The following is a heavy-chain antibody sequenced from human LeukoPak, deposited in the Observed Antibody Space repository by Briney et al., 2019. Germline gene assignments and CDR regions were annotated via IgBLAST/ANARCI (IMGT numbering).Heavy chain of an antibody. CDR2: ISYDGSNK. D-gene: IGHD4-17*01. CDR1: GFTFSSYA. V-gene: IGHV3-30*04. Sequence: GGTLRLSCAASGFTFSSYAMHWVRQAPGKGLEWVAVISYDGSNKYYADSVKGRFTISRDNAKNSLYLQMNSLGAEDTAVYYCASMTPVTTSDYYYYMDVWGKGTTVTISS. J-gene: IGHJ6*03. CDR3: ASMTPVTTSDYYYYMDV.